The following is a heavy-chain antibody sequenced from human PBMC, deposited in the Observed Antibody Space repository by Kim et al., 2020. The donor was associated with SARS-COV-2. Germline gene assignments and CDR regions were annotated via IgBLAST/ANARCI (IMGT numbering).Heavy chain of an antibody. V-gene: IGHV3-33*05. CDR2: ISYDGSNK. D-gene: IGHD2-8*02. Sequence: GGSLRLSCAASGFTFSSYGVHWVRQAPGKGLEWVALISYDGSNKYYADSVKGRFTISRDNSKNTLYLEMNSLIVEDTAVYYCARDTGGWSPDYWGQGTLVTVSS. CDR1: GFTFSSYG. J-gene: IGHJ4*02. CDR3: ARDTGGWSPDY.